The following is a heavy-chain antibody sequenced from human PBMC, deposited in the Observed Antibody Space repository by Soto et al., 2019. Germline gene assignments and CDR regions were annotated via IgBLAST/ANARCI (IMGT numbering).Heavy chain of an antibody. J-gene: IGHJ6*02. D-gene: IGHD1-26*01. V-gene: IGHV4-31*03. CDR2: IYYSGST. Sequence: SETLSLTCTVSGGSISSGGYYWSWIRQHPGKGLEWIGYIYYSGSTYYNPSLKSRVTISVDTSKSQFSLKLSSVTAADTAVYYCARESKGASLQSYGMDVWGQGTTVTVSS. CDR1: GGSISSGGYY. CDR3: ARESKGASLQSYGMDV.